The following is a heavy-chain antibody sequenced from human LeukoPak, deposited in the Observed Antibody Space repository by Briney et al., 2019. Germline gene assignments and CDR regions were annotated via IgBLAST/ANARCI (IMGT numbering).Heavy chain of an antibody. J-gene: IGHJ4*02. CDR3: ASQGDLRWFGPLRH. D-gene: IGHD3-10*01. CDR2: IKQDGSET. Sequence: GGSLRLSYVYCGFISSNYMMDWGRQAPGKGLEWVAFIKQDGSETYYVDSVRGRFTISRDNAKNSLYLQTNSLRAEDTAVYYCASQGDLRWFGPLRHWSQGTLVTVSS. CDR1: GFISSNYM. V-gene: IGHV3-7*01.